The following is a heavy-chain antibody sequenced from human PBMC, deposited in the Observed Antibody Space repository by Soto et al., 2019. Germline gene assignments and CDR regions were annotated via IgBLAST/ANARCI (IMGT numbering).Heavy chain of an antibody. CDR3: VSYRDYNGNWSSSAF. Sequence: QVQLVESGGGLVKPGESLRLSWAASGFTFNDDYMTWVRQAPGKGLEWVSYISSSGSTTYNADSVRGRFSISRDNAKKSLYLQMNSLRAEDTAVDYCVSYRDYNGNWSSSAFWGQGNLVNVSA. CDR1: GFTFNDDY. J-gene: IGHJ4*02. CDR2: ISSSGSTT. D-gene: IGHD1-7*01. V-gene: IGHV3-11*01.